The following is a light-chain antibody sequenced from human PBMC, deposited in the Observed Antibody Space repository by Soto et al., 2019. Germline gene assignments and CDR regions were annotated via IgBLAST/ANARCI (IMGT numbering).Light chain of an antibody. CDR1: KNDIGVYDF. CDR3: KSYAGSNTYV. Sequence: QCALTQPPSASGSPGQSVTISCTGTKNDIGVYDFVSWYQHHPGKAPRLIIYEVVQRPSGVPDRFSGSTSGNTASLTVSGLQAADEADYFCKSYAGSNTYVFGSGTKVTVL. V-gene: IGLV2-8*01. CDR2: EVV. J-gene: IGLJ1*01.